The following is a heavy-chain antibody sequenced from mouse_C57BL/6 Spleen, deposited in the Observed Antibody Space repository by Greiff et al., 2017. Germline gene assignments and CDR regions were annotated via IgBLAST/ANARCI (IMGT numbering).Heavy chain of an antibody. V-gene: IGHV5-9*01. D-gene: IGHD2-4*01. CDR3: ARHGGLRRGGYCDY. CDR2: ISGGGGNT. J-gene: IGHJ2*01. CDR1: GFTFSSYT. Sequence: EVQGVESGGGLVKPGGSLKLSCAASGFTFSSYTMSWVRQTPEKRLEWVATISGGGGNTYYPDSVKGRVTISRDNATNTLYLQMSSLRSEDTASYYCARHGGLRRGGYCDYWGQGTTLTVSS.